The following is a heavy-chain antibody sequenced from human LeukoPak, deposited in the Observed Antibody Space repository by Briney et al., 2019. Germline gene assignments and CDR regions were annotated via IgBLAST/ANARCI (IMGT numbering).Heavy chain of an antibody. CDR3: ARDHCSSFSCPSGWFDP. Sequence: GGSLRLSCAASGFTFSSYWMSWVRQAPGKGLEWVANIKQDGSEEYYVDSVKGRFTISRDNAKNSLYLQMTSLRAADTAVYYCARDHCSSFSCPSGWFDPWGQGTLVTVSS. J-gene: IGHJ5*02. V-gene: IGHV3-7*01. CDR2: IKQDGSEE. CDR1: GFTFSSYW. D-gene: IGHD2-2*01.